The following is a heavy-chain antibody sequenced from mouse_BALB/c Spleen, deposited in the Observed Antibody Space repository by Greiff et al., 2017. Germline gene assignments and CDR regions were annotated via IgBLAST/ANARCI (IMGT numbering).Heavy chain of an antibody. CDR2: IYPGNVNT. J-gene: IGHJ3*01. D-gene: IGHD2-1*01. V-gene: IGHV1S56*01. CDR3: ARHEDGGNYGWFAY. CDR1: GYTFTSYY. Sequence: QVQLQQSGPELVKPGASVRISCKASGYTFTSYYIHWVKQRPGQGLEWIGWIYPGNVNTKYNEKFKGKATLTADKSSSTAYMQLSSLTSEDSAVYFCARHEDGGNYGWFAYWGQGTLVTVSA.